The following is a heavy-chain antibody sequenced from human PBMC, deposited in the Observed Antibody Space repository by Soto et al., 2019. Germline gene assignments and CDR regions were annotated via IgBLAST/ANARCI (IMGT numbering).Heavy chain of an antibody. V-gene: IGHV1-69*01. D-gene: IGHD2-15*01. CDR2: IIPMFGTT. Sequence: QVQLVQSGAEVKKPGSSVKVSCKASGGTFSSYAISWVRQAPGQGLEWMGGIIPMFGTTKYAQKFQGRLTITADESTSTAYKELSSLRSGDTAVYYCARGVVVVPTSQLGWFDPWGQGTLVTVSS. CDR1: GGTFSSYA. J-gene: IGHJ5*02. CDR3: ARGVVVVPTSQLGWFDP.